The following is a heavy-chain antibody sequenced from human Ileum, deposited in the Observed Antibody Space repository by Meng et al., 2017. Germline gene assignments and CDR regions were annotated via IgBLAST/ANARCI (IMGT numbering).Heavy chain of an antibody. D-gene: IGHD3-10*01. J-gene: IGHJ4*02. CDR1: GFTVSTKY. Sequence: EGHRVGFGGGLGQRGGSLRLSCVASGFTVSTKYMSWVRQAPGKGLDWVSVIYRDGSTNYADFVEGRFTISRDNSKNTVYLQMNSLKIEDTGVYYCVRDDGSAPYDYWGQGTLVTVSS. V-gene: IGHV3-66*02. CDR3: VRDDGSAPYDY. CDR2: IYRDGST.